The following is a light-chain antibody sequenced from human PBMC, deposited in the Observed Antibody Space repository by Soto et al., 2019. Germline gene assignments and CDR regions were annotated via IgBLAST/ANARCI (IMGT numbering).Light chain of an antibody. CDR3: QQYGSSPT. CDR1: RSVSSSY. CDR2: GAS. J-gene: IGKJ1*01. Sequence: EIVLTQSPGTLSLSPGERATLSCRCSRSVSSSYLAWYQQKPGQAPRLLIYGASSRATGIPDRFSGSGSGTDFALTISRLEPEDFAVYYCQQYGSSPTFGQGTKVDI. V-gene: IGKV3-20*01.